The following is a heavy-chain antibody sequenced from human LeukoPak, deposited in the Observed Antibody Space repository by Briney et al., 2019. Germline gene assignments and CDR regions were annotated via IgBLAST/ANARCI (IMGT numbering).Heavy chain of an antibody. J-gene: IGHJ4*02. D-gene: IGHD6-19*01. V-gene: IGHV4-38-2*02. CDR1: GYSISSGYY. Sequence: SETLSLTCTVSGYSISSGYYWGWIRQPPGKGLEWIGSIYHSGSTYYNPSLKSRVTMSVDTSKNQFSLKLSSVTAADTAVYYCARTIHSIAVAGTYFDYWGQGTLVTVSS. CDR2: IYHSGST. CDR3: ARTIHSIAVAGTYFDY.